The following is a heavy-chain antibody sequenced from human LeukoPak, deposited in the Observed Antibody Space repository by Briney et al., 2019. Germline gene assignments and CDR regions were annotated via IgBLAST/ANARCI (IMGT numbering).Heavy chain of an antibody. J-gene: IGHJ4*02. CDR3: ARVNRGGGLLWFGELFDY. V-gene: IGHV4-59*01. Sequence: SETLSLTCTVSGGSISSYYWSWIRQPPGKGLEWIGYIYYSGSTNYNPSLKSRVTISVDTSKNQFSLKLSSVTAADTAVYYCARVNRGGGLLWFGELFDYWGQGTLVTVSS. CDR2: IYYSGST. D-gene: IGHD3-10*01. CDR1: GGSISSYY.